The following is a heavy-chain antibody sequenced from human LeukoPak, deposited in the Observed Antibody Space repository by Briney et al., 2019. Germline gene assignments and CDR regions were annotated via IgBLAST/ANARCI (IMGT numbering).Heavy chain of an antibody. Sequence: GGSLRLSCAASGFTFSSYAMSWVRQAPGKGLEWVSAISGSGGSTYYADSVKGRFTISRDNSKNTLYLQMNSLRAEDTAVYYCAKALRGLGRSGWTFDYWGQGTLVTVSS. J-gene: IGHJ4*02. CDR1: GFTFSSYA. V-gene: IGHV3-23*01. D-gene: IGHD6-25*01. CDR2: ISGSGGST. CDR3: AKALRGLGRSGWTFDY.